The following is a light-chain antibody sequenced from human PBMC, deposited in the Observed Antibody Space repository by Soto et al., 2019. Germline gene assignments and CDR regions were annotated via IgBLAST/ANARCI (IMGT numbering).Light chain of an antibody. CDR3: QQYGSSPWG. CDR2: GAS. J-gene: IGKJ1*01. Sequence: EIVLTQSPGTVSLSPGERATLSCRASQSVSSSYLAWYQQKPGQAPRLLIYGASSRATGIPDRFSGSGSGTDFTLTISRLEPEDFAVYYCQQYGSSPWGFGQGTKGDIK. V-gene: IGKV3-20*01. CDR1: QSVSSSY.